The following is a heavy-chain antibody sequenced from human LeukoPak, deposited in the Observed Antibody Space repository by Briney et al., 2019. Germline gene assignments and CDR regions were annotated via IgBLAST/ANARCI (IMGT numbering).Heavy chain of an antibody. CDR3: ARGGGVDILTGFQY. CDR1: GYTFTSYG. Sequence: ASVKVSCKASGYTFTSYGISWVRQAPGQGLEWMGRIIPILDETNYAQKFQGRVTISADQSTSTVYMELSRLRSEDTAVYYCARGGGVDILTGFQYWGQGTLVTVSS. CDR2: IIPILDET. V-gene: IGHV1-69*04. D-gene: IGHD3-9*01. J-gene: IGHJ4*02.